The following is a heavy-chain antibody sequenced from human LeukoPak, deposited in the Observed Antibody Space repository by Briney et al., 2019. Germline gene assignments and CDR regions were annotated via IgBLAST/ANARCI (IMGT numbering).Heavy chain of an antibody. D-gene: IGHD3-22*01. CDR3: ARLHYYDSSGYYSHDAFDI. V-gene: IGHV3-23*01. Sequence: GGSLRLSCAASGFTFSSYAMSWVRQAPGKGLEWVSAISGSGGSTYYADSVKGRFTISRDNSKNTLYLQMNSLRAEDTAVYYCARLHYYDSSGYYSHDAFDIWGQGTMVTVSS. CDR2: ISGSGGST. CDR1: GFTFSSYA. J-gene: IGHJ3*02.